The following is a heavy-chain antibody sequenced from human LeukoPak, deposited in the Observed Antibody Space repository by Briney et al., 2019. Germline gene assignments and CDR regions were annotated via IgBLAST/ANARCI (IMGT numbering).Heavy chain of an antibody. CDR1: GVSISSSSYY. CDR3: ARLTRFRDGYNPPLGY. V-gene: IGHV4-39*01. J-gene: IGHJ4*02. Sequence: SETLSLTCTVSGVSISSSSYYWGWIRQPPGKGLEWIGSIYYSGSTYYNPSLKSRVTISVDTSKNQFSLKLSSVTAADTAVYYYARLTRFRDGYNPPLGYWGQGTLVTVSS. D-gene: IGHD5-24*01. CDR2: IYYSGST.